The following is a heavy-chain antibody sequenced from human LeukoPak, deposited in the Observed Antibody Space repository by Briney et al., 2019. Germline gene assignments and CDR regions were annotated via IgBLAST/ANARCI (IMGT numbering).Heavy chain of an antibody. CDR3: ARSRGRSTSRIVELWFHP. V-gene: IGHV1-46*01. CDR1: GYTFTSYY. Sequence: ASVKVSCKASGYTFTSYYMHWVRQAPGQGLEWMGIINPSGGSTSYAQKFQGRVTMTGDMSTSTVYMELSSLRSEDTAVYYCARSRGRSTSRIVELWFHPWGQGTLVTVSS. J-gene: IGHJ5*02. CDR2: INPSGGST. D-gene: IGHD2-2*01.